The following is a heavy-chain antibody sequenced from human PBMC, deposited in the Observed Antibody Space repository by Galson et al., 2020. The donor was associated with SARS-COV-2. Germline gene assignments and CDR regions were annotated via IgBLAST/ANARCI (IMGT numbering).Heavy chain of an antibody. V-gene: IGHV3-30*02. Sequence: GESLKISCAASGFTFSSYGMHWVRQAPGRGLEWVAFIRYDGSNKYHADSVKGRFTISRDDSRDTLFLQMNNLRAEDTAVYYCAKNLGRIAPRGMDAWGQGTTVNVSS. CDR1: GFTFSSYG. CDR3: AKNLGRIAPRGMDA. CDR2: IRYDGSNK. J-gene: IGHJ6*02. D-gene: IGHD6-6*01.